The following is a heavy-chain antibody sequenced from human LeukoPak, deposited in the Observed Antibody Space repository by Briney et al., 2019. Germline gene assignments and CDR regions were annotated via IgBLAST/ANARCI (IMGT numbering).Heavy chain of an antibody. J-gene: IGHJ3*02. CDR2: INPSGGST. CDR3: ARVGSGSYGGGDAFDI. CDR1: GYTFTGYY. D-gene: IGHD1-26*01. V-gene: IGHV1-46*01. Sequence: VASVKVSCKASGYTFTGYYMHWVRQAPGQGLEWMGIINPSGGSTSYAQKFQGRVTMTRDMSTSTVYMELSSLRSEDTAVYYCARVGSGSYGGGDAFDIWGQGTMVTVSS.